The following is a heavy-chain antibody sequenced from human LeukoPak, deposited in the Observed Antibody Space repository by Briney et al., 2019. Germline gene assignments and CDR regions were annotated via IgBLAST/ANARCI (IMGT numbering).Heavy chain of an antibody. J-gene: IGHJ4*02. Sequence: PGRSLRLSCAASGFTFSSYAMSWVRQAPGKGLEWVSAISGSGGSTYYADSVKGRFTISRDNSKNTLYLQMNSLRAEDTAVYYCAKGHYYDFWSDYWGQGTLVTVSS. D-gene: IGHD3-3*01. V-gene: IGHV3-23*01. CDR1: GFTFSSYA. CDR2: ISGSGGST. CDR3: AKGHYYDFWSDY.